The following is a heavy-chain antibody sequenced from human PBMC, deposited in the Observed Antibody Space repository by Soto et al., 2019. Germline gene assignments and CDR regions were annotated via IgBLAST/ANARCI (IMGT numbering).Heavy chain of an antibody. CDR2: IYYSGST. V-gene: IGHV4-30-4*01. CDR1: GGSISSGDYY. CDR3: ARVRKNYYYYYGMDV. Sequence: QVQLQESGPGLVKPSQTLSLTCTVSGGSISSGDYYWSWIRQPPGKGLEWIGYIYYSGSTYYNPSLKSRVTRSVDTSKNQFSLKLSSVTAADTAVYYCARVRKNYYYYYGMDVWGQGTTVTVSS. D-gene: IGHD3-10*01. J-gene: IGHJ6*02.